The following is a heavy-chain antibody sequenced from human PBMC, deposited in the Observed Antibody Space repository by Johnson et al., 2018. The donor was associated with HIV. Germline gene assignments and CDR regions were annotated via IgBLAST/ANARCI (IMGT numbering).Heavy chain of an antibody. D-gene: IGHD1-26*01. CDR3: AVWELGLGIDFDI. CDR2: IKQDGSEK. Sequence: EVQLVESVGGLVQPGGSLRLSCAASGFTFSNYWMSWVRQAPGKGLEWVANIKQDGSEKYYVDSVKGRFTISRDNAKNSLYLQMNSLRDEDTAVYYCAVWELGLGIDFDIWGHGTKVTVSS. V-gene: IGHV3-7*02. CDR1: GFTFSNYW. J-gene: IGHJ3*02.